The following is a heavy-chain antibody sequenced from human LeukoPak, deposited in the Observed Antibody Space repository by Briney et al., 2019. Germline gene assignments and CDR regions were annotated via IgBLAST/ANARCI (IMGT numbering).Heavy chain of an antibody. Sequence: GGSLRLSCAASGFTFSTYWMSWVRQAPGKGLEWVANIKQDGSEKYYVDSVKGRFTISRDNAKNSVYLQMNSLRAEDTAVYYCAKGPGGWDYYFDYWGQGTLVTVSS. J-gene: IGHJ4*02. CDR1: GFTFSTYW. D-gene: IGHD6-19*01. CDR2: IKQDGSEK. V-gene: IGHV3-7*03. CDR3: AKGPGGWDYYFDY.